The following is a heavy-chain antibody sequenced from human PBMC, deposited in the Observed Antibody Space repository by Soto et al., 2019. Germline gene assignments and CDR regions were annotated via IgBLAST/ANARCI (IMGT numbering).Heavy chain of an antibody. CDR1: GFTFSSYA. Sequence: QVQLVESGGGVVQPGRSLRLSCAASGFTFSSYAMHWVRQAPGKGLEWVAVISYDGSNKYYADSVKGRFTISRDNSKNTMYLQMNSLRAEDTAVYYCARDPLWGTAMVLWYFERWGRGTLVTVSS. CDR3: ARDPLWGTAMVLWYFER. D-gene: IGHD5-18*01. V-gene: IGHV3-30-3*01. CDR2: ISYDGSNK. J-gene: IGHJ2*01.